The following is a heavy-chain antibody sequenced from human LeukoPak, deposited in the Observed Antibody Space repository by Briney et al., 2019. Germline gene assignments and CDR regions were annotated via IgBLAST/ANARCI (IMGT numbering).Heavy chain of an antibody. V-gene: IGHV4-34*01. Sequence: SETLSLTCAVYGGSFSGYYWYWIRQPPGKGLEWIGEINHSGSTNYNPSLKSRVTISVDTSKNQFSLRLRSVTAADTAVYCCARGTHWFDPWGQGTLVTVSS. CDR3: ARGTHWFDP. CDR1: GGSFSGYY. J-gene: IGHJ5*02. CDR2: INHSGST. D-gene: IGHD2-15*01.